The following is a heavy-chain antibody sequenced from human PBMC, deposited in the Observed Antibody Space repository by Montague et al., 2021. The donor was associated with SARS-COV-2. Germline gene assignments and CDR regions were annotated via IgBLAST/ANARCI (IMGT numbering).Heavy chain of an antibody. CDR1: GYSVISDKYY. V-gene: IGHV4-61*01. D-gene: IGHD3-22*01. J-gene: IGHJ5*02. CDR2: IYDSGST. CDR3: VKGSGYS. Sequence: SETLSPTCTVTGYSVISDKYYWSWIRQPPGKGLEWIGFIYDSGSTSYNPSLHSRVTITIDTSKNQFSLNLMSVTPADTAVYYCVKGSGYSWGQGTLVTVSS.